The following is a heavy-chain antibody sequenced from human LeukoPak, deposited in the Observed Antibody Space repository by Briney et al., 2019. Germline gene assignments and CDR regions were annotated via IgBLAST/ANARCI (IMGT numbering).Heavy chain of an antibody. CDR2: IDYSGSI. CDR3: ARDIGDYGRKWFAP. J-gene: IGHJ5*02. D-gene: IGHD4-17*01. CDR1: GGSISSFY. V-gene: IGHV4-59*01. Sequence: SETLSLTCTVSGGSISSFYWSWIRQPPGKGLEWIGCIDYSGSINYNPSLKSRVTISVDTSKNQFSLKLRSVTAADTAVYYCARDIGDYGRKWFAPWGQGYPVTVSS.